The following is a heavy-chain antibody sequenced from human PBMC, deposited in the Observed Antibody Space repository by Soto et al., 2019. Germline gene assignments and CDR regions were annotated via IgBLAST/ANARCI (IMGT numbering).Heavy chain of an antibody. J-gene: IGHJ4*02. V-gene: IGHV3-7*01. CDR2: IEEDGTAK. CDR1: GFTFSNSW. CDR3: TTDRGYLTFDY. Sequence: GGSLRLSCAASGFTFSNSWMNWVRRAPGKGLEWVANIEEDGTAKYYLDSVKGRFTVSRDNVKNSLYLQMNSLRAEDTAMYYCTTDRGYLTFDYWGPGTLVTVSS. D-gene: IGHD3-22*01.